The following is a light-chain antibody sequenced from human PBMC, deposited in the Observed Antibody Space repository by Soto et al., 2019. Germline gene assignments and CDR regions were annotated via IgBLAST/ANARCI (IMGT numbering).Light chain of an antibody. CDR3: QHYNNWPPWT. V-gene: IGKV3-15*01. CDR1: QSVSIN. J-gene: IGKJ1*01. CDR2: GAS. Sequence: EIVMTQSPATLSVSPGERATLSCRASQSVSINLAWYQQKPGQAPRLLIYGASTRATGIPARFSGSGSGTEFTLTLSSLQSEDFAVYYCQHYNNWPPWTFGQGTKVELK.